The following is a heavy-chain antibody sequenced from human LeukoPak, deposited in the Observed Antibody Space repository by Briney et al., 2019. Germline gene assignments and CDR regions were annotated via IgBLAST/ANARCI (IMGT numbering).Heavy chain of an antibody. D-gene: IGHD6-13*01. Sequence: ASVNVSCKASGYTFTGYYMHWVRQAPGQGLEWMGRINPNSGGTNYAQKFQGRVTMTRDTSISTAYMELSRLRSDDTAVYYCARVPVSGSWSYYFDYWGQGTLVTVSS. J-gene: IGHJ4*02. CDR2: INPNSGGT. CDR3: ARVPVSGSWSYYFDY. CDR1: GYTFTGYY. V-gene: IGHV1-2*06.